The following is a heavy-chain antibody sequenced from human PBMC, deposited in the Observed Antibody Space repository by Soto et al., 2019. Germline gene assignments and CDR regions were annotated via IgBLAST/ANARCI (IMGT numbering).Heavy chain of an antibody. J-gene: IGHJ4*02. CDR2: IYYSGST. CDR3: ARLSGYLFDY. D-gene: IGHD3-3*01. Sequence: SETLSLTCPVSGGSLSSYDLSWIRQPPGKGLEWIGYIYYSGSTNYNPSLKSRVTISVDTSKNQFSLKLSSVTAADTAVYYCARLSGYLFDYWGQGTLVTVSS. CDR1: GGSLSSYD. V-gene: IGHV4-59*08.